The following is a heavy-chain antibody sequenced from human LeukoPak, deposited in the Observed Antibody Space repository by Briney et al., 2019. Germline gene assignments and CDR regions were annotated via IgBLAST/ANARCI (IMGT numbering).Heavy chain of an antibody. V-gene: IGHV3-66*01. CDR3: ARLGYGDYSDAFDI. J-gene: IGHJ3*02. D-gene: IGHD4-17*01. Sequence: GGSLRLSCAASGFTVSTDYMSWVRQAPGKGLEWVSVIYSGGSTYYADSVKGRFTISRDNSKNTLYLQMNSLRAEDTAVYYRARLGYGDYSDAFDIWGQGTMVTVSS. CDR1: GFTVSTDY. CDR2: IYSGGST.